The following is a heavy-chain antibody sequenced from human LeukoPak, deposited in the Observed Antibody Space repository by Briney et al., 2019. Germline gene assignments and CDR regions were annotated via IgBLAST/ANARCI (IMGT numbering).Heavy chain of an antibody. CDR1: GGSISSGGYY. V-gene: IGHV4-31*03. D-gene: IGHD1-26*01. J-gene: IGHJ4*02. CDR3: ARVTVGATTLDY. Sequence: TLSLTCTVSGGSISSGGYYWSWIRQHPGKGLEWIGYIYYSGSTYYNPSLKSRVTISVDTSKNQFSLKLSSVTAADTAVYYCARVTVGATTLDYWGQGTLVTVSS. CDR2: IYYSGST.